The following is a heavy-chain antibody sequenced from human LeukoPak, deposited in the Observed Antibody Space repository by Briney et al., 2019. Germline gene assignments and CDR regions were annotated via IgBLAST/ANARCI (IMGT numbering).Heavy chain of an antibody. D-gene: IGHD5-12*01. CDR1: GGSISSSNW. J-gene: IGHJ4*02. Sequence: SGTLSLTCAVSGGSISSSNWWSWVRQPPGKGLEWIGEIYHSGSTNYNPSLKSRVTISVDKSKNQFSLKLSSVTAADTAVYYCARVDSGYEYYFDYWGQGTLVTVSS. CDR3: ARVDSGYEYYFDY. V-gene: IGHV4-4*02. CDR2: IYHSGST.